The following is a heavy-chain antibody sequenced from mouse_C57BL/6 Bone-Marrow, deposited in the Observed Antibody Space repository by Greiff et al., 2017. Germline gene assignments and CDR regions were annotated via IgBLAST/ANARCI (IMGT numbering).Heavy chain of an antibody. J-gene: IGHJ1*03. CDR3: ARPISTVVAWYFDV. D-gene: IGHD1-1*01. CDR1: GYTFTSYW. CDR2: IDPSDSYT. V-gene: IGHV1-59*01. Sequence: QVQLQQPGAELVRPGTSVKLSCKASGYTFTSYWMHWVKQRPGQGLEWIGVIDPSDSYTNYNQKFKGKATLTVDTSSSTAYMQLSSLTSEDSAVYCCARPISTVVAWYFDVWGTGTTVTVSS.